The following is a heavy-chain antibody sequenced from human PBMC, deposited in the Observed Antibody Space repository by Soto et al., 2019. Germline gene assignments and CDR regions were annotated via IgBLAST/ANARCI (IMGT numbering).Heavy chain of an antibody. CDR1: GGSISSSSYY. CDR3: ARERARGAVAGGWFDP. Sequence: PSETLSLTCTVSGGSISSSSYYWGWIRQPPGKGLEWIGSIYYSGSTNYNPSLKSRVTISVDTSKNQFSLKLSSVTAADTAVYYCARERARGAVAGGWFDPWGQGTLVTVSS. CDR2: IYYSGST. D-gene: IGHD6-19*01. J-gene: IGHJ5*02. V-gene: IGHV4-39*07.